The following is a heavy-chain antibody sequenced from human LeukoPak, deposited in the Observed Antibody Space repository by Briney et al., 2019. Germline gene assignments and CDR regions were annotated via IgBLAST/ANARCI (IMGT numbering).Heavy chain of an antibody. CDR2: INPNSGGT. D-gene: IGHD3-3*01. Sequence: ASVKVSCKASGYTFTGCYMHWVRQAPGQGLEWMGWINPNSGGTNYAQKFQGRVTMTRDTSISTAYMELSRLRSDDTAVYYCATLDNLLSFGVVIISSEPFDYWGQGTLVTVSS. J-gene: IGHJ4*02. CDR1: GYTFTGCY. CDR3: ATLDNLLSFGVVIISSEPFDY. V-gene: IGHV1-2*02.